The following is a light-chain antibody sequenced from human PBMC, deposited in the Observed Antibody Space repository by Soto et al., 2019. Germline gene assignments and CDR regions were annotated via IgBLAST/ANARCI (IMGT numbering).Light chain of an antibody. CDR2: DVS. V-gene: IGLV2-8*01. Sequence: QSALTQPPSASGSPGQSVTIPGTGTSSDVGAYNYVSWYQQHPGKAPKLMIYDVSKRPSGVPYRFSGSKSGNAASLTVSGLQGEDEADYYCSSYAGSSWVFGGGTKLTVL. J-gene: IGLJ3*02. CDR1: SSDVGAYNY. CDR3: SSYAGSSWV.